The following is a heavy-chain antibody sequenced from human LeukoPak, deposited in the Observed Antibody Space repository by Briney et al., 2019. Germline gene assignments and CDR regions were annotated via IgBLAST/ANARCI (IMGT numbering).Heavy chain of an antibody. CDR3: ARDGGSGWSLLY. CDR1: GGTFSSYA. CDR2: IIPIFGTA. J-gene: IGHJ4*02. D-gene: IGHD6-19*01. V-gene: IGHV1-69*06. Sequence: ASVKVSCKASGGTFSSYAISWVRQAPGQGLEWMGGIIPIFGTANYAQKFQGRVTITADKSTITAYMELSSLRSEDTAVYYCARDGGSGWSLLYWGRGTLVTVSS.